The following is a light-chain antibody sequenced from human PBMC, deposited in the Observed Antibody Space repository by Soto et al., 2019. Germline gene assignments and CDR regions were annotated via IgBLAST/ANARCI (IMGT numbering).Light chain of an antibody. CDR3: SSFAGSYSYV. J-gene: IGLJ1*01. Sequence: QSVLTQPASVSGSPGQSITISCTGTSRDVGGYKYVSWYQQHPGKAPKLMIYEVSYRPSGVSNRFSGSKSGNTASLTISGLQAEDEADYYCSSFAGSYSYVFGTGTKATVL. CDR2: EVS. V-gene: IGLV2-14*01. CDR1: SRDVGGYKY.